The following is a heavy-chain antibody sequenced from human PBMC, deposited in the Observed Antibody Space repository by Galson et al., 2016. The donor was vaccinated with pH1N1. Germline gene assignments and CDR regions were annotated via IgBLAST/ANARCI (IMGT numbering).Heavy chain of an antibody. CDR1: GFSFSNYG. V-gene: IGHV3-30*18. Sequence: CAASGFSFSNYGMHWVRQAPGKGPEWVAVISFDGSNKNYADSVKGRVTISRDNSQNTVFLLLDSLRPEDTAVYHCAKDRPQMMLRYFDWLLGDAMDVWGQGTTVIVSS. CDR2: ISFDGSNK. D-gene: IGHD3-9*01. CDR3: AKDRPQMMLRYFDWLLGDAMDV. J-gene: IGHJ6*02.